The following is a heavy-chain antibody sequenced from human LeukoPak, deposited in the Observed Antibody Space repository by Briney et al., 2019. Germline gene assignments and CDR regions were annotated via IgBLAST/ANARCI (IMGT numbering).Heavy chain of an antibody. CDR2: ISSSSSII. D-gene: IGHD3-22*01. CDR3: ARGVEGSYYYDSSGKGNALDT. CDR1: GFTFSSYS. Sequence: GGSLRLSCAASGFTFSSYSMNWVRQAPGKGLEWVSYISSSSSIIYYANSVKGRFTISRDNAKNSLYLQMNSLRDEDTAVYYCARGVEGSYYYDSSGKGNALDTWGQGTMVTVSS. J-gene: IGHJ3*02. V-gene: IGHV3-48*02.